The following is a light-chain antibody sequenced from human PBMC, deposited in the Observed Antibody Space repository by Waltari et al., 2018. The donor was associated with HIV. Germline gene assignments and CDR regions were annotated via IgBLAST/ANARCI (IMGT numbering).Light chain of an antibody. J-gene: IGKJ1*01. CDR2: GAS. CDR3: QQFGSPWT. CDR1: QRVSSSY. V-gene: IGKV3-20*01. Sequence: ELVLTQSPGTLSLSPGVGDTLSCRARQRVSSSYLAWFQQKPGQAPRLVIYGASSRATVIPDRFSGRGSGTDFTLTISRLEPEDFAVDYCQQFGSPWTFGQGTKVEL.